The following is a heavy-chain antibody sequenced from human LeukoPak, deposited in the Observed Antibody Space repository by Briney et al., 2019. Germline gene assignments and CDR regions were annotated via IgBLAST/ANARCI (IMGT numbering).Heavy chain of an antibody. Sequence: PSETLSLTCTVSGGSIRSYTWNWIRQPPGKGLKWIGYIYYSGSTNYNPSLKSRVTISVDTSKNQFSLKLSSVTAADTAVYYCARDTVMQPWGQGTLVTVSS. J-gene: IGHJ4*02. CDR2: IYYSGST. CDR3: ARDTVMQP. V-gene: IGHV4-59*01. D-gene: IGHD2-21*01. CDR1: GGSIRSYT.